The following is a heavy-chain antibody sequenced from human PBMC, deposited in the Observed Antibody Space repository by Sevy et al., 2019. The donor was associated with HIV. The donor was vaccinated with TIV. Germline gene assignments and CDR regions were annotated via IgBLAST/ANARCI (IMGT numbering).Heavy chain of an antibody. Sequence: GESLKISCAASGFTFNMYWMTWVRQAPGKGLEWVANIKEDGSERNYLDSVKGRVTNSRDKAKESLYLQINSLRAEDTAVYYCARDCSGGSCYSLLPHYYYGMDVWGQGTTVTVSS. CDR3: ARDCSGGSCYSLLPHYYYGMDV. CDR2: IKEDGSER. J-gene: IGHJ6*02. D-gene: IGHD2-15*01. CDR1: GFTFNMYW. V-gene: IGHV3-7*01.